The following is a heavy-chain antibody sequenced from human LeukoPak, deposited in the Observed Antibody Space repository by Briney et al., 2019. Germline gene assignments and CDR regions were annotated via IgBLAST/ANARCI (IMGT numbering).Heavy chain of an antibody. CDR2: ISYDGSNK. CDR3: ARNPYGDYSFDY. Sequence: GGSLRLSCAASGFTFSSYAMHWVRQAPGQGLEWVAVISYDGSNKYYADSVKGRFTISRDNSKNTLYLQMNSLRAEDTAVYYCARNPYGDYSFDYWSQGTLVTVSS. V-gene: IGHV3-30*04. D-gene: IGHD4-17*01. CDR1: GFTFSSYA. J-gene: IGHJ4*02.